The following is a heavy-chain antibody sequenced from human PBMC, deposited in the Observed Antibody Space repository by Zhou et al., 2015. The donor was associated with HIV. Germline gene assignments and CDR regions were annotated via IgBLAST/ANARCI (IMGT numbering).Heavy chain of an antibody. CDR2: IIPIFGTP. V-gene: IGHV1-69*06. D-gene: IGHD1-1*01. J-gene: IGHJ1*01. Sequence: QVQLVQSGAEVKKPGSSVKVSCKASGGTFNTYEVSWVRQAPGQGLEWMGGIIPIFGTPKYAQKFQGRLTITANKSATTTYMELNSLRSEDTAVYYCARATTPQPYLSSFQNWGQGTVVSVSS. CDR3: ARATTPQPYLSSFQN. CDR1: GGTFNTYE.